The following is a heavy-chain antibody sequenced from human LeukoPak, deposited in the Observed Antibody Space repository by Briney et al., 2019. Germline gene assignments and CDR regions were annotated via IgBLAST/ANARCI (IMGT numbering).Heavy chain of an antibody. Sequence: GGSLRLSCAASGFTFSSYAMSWVRQAPGKGLKWVSCISGSGVTTHYADSVKGRFTISRDNSKNTLYLQMNSLRAEDTAVYYCAKNAGGNCYSRFDYWGQGTLLSVSS. CDR1: GFTFSSYA. V-gene: IGHV3-23*01. CDR2: ISGSGVTT. J-gene: IGHJ4*02. D-gene: IGHD2-21*02. CDR3: AKNAGGNCYSRFDY.